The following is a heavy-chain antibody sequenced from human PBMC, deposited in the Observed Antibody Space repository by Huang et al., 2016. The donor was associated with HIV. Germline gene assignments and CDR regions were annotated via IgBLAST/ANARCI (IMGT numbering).Heavy chain of an antibody. CDR1: TFTFGAYW. J-gene: IGHJ6*02. CDR3: ATKTAGMDI. Sequence: VESGGHSVQPGGSIRLSCVGSTFTFGAYWMGWVRQPPGKGLEWVANIKQDETEKYYVDSVKGRFNISRDNAKKVLFLEMDALRVEDTAIYFCATKTAGMDIWGQGTTVIVSS. V-gene: IGHV3-7*01. CDR2: IKQDETEK.